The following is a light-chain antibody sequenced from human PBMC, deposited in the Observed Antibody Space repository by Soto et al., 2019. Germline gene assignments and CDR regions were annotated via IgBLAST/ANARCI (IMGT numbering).Light chain of an antibody. CDR1: QSVSSSY. J-gene: IGKJ3*01. CDR3: QQYGSSPPVT. CDR2: GAS. Sequence: EIVLTQSPGTLSLSPGERATLSCRASQSVSSSYLAWYQQKPGQAPRLLIYGASSRATGIPDRFSGSGSGTDFTLTISRLEPEDFAVYYCQQYGSSPPVTFGHGTQVDIK. V-gene: IGKV3-20*01.